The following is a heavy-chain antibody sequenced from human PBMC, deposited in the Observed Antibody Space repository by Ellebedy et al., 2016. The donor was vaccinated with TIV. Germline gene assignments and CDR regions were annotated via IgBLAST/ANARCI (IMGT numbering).Heavy chain of an antibody. CDR2: FDPEDGET. D-gene: IGHD6-13*01. CDR3: ARERIAAAGSGDAFDI. V-gene: IGHV1-24*01. Sequence: ASVKVSXKVSAYTLTELSMHWVRQAPGKGLEWMGGFDPEDGETIYAQKFQGRVTMTRDTSTSTVYMELSSLRSEDTAVYYCARERIAAAGSGDAFDIWGQGTMVTVSS. CDR1: AYTLTELS. J-gene: IGHJ3*02.